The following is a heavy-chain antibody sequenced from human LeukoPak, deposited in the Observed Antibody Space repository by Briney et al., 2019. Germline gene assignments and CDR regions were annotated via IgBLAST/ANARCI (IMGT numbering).Heavy chain of an antibody. Sequence: SETLSLTCTVSDASFSRYYCSWIRQPPGKGLEWIGYVHYSGSTNYNPSLKSRVTISVDRSKNQFSLKLSSVTAADTAVYYCARDRTASAFDIWGQGTMVTVSS. V-gene: IGHV4-59*12. CDR2: VHYSGST. CDR1: DASFSRYY. J-gene: IGHJ3*02. CDR3: ARDRTASAFDI.